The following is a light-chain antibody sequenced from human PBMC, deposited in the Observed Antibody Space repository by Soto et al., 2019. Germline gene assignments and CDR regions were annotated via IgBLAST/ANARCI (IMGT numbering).Light chain of an antibody. J-gene: IGLJ1*01. CDR1: SSDVGSYNR. Sequence: QSVLTQPPSVSGSPGQSVTISCTGTSSDVGSYNRVSWYQQPPGTGPKLMIYEVSHRPSGVPDRFSGSKSGDTASLTISGLQAEDEADYYCSLYTSSSTYVFGTGTKVTV. CDR2: EVS. V-gene: IGLV2-18*01. CDR3: SLYTSSSTYV.